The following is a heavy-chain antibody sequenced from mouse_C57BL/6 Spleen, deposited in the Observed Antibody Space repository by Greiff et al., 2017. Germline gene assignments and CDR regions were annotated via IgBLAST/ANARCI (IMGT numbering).Heavy chain of an antibody. CDR3: ARPMDYYGSSGGAMDY. Sequence: EVQLQQSGPELVKPGASVKMSCKASGYTFTDYNMHWVKQSHGKSLEWIGYINPNNGGTSSNQKFKGKATLTVNKSSSTAYMELRSLTSEDSAVYYCARPMDYYGSSGGAMDYWGQGTSVTVSS. D-gene: IGHD1-1*01. CDR1: GYTFTDYN. V-gene: IGHV1-22*01. CDR2: INPNNGGT. J-gene: IGHJ4*01.